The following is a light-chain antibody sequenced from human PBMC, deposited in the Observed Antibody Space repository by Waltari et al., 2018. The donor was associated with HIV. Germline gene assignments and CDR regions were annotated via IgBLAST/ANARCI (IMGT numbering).Light chain of an antibody. J-gene: IGLJ2*01. CDR3: CSYAGSDTLV. CDR2: DVS. Sequence: QSALTQPRSVSGSPGQSVTISCTGTSSDVGDYNYVSWYQQHPGKAPKLMIYDVSNRPAGVPAGFSGSRSGNTASLTISGLEAEDEADYYGCSYAGSDTLVFGGGTKLTVL. V-gene: IGLV2-11*01. CDR1: SSDVGDYNY.